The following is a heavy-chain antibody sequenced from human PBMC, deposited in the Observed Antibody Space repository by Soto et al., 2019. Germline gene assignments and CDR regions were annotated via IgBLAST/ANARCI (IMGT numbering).Heavy chain of an antibody. D-gene: IGHD3-10*01. CDR3: ARGFAGFGARDDY. Sequence: LSLTCTVSNGSVNSDTHYWSWIRQPPGKGLEWIAYIYYFGSANYNPSLKSRVTISVDTSKNQFSLNLRSVTAADTAVYYCARGFAGFGARDDYWGQGTLVTVSS. V-gene: IGHV4-61*01. CDR1: NGSVNSDTHY. CDR2: IYYFGSA. J-gene: IGHJ4*02.